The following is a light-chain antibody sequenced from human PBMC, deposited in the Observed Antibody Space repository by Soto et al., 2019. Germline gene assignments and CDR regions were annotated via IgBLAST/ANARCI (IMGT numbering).Light chain of an antibody. CDR3: SSYRSTNNDAVV. CDR2: EVS. Sequence: QSALTQPASVSGSPGQSITISCTGTSSDVGGYNYVSWYQQHPGKAPKLMIYEVSNRPSGVSNRFSGSKSGNTASLTISGLQADDEADYYCSSYRSTNNDAVVFGGGTKLTVL. J-gene: IGLJ2*01. CDR1: SSDVGGYNY. V-gene: IGLV2-14*01.